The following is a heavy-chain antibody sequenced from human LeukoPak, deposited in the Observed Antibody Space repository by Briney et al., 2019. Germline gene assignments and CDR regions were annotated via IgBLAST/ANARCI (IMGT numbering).Heavy chain of an antibody. V-gene: IGHV3-23*01. J-gene: IGHJ6*02. D-gene: IGHD2-2*02. CDR1: GFTFSSYA. Sequence: GGSLRLSCAASGFTFSSYAMSWVRQAPGKGLEWVSAISGSGGSTYYADSVKGRFTTSRDNSKNTLYLQMNSLRAEDTAVYYCAKDLSSTCCYSVCYYYGMDVWGQGTTVTVSS. CDR3: AKDLSSTCCYSVCYYYGMDV. CDR2: ISGSGGST.